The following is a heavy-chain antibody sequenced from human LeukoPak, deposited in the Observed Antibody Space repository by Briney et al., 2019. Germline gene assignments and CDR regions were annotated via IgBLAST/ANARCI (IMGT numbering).Heavy chain of an antibody. Sequence: GSLRLSCAASGFTFSRYSMNWVRQPPGKGLEWIGDFYDSGSMYYNPSLKSRVTISVDTSKNQFSLKLSSVTAADTAVYYCARQRGVGDDYFDYWGQGTLVTVSS. J-gene: IGHJ4*02. V-gene: IGHV4-59*04. CDR3: ARQRGVGDDYFDY. CDR1: GFTFSRYSMN. D-gene: IGHD1-26*01. CDR2: FYDSGSM.